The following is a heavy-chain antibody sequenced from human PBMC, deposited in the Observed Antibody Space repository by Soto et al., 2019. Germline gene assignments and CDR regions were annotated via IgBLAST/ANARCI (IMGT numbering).Heavy chain of an antibody. CDR1: GFTFSTYG. V-gene: IGHV3-7*01. Sequence: EVQLVESGGGLVQPGGSLRLSCAASGFTFSTYGMTWVRQAPGKGLEWVANIKEDGSDKNYVDSVKGRFTISRDNAKKAVYLQMNSRRVEDTALCYGARGGSESDYWGQGTLVIVPS. CDR3: ARGGSESDY. J-gene: IGHJ4*02. CDR2: IKEDGSDK.